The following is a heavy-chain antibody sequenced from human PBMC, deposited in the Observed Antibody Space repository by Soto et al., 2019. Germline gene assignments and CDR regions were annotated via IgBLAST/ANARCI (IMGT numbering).Heavy chain of an antibody. Sequence: PGGSLRLSCAASGFTFSYYYMSWIGQAPGKGLEWISHISDSATTIYYADSVKGRFTISRDNARKSLFLRMNSLRAEDTAVYYCARDTAFISSGLFNPWGQGTLVTVSS. D-gene: IGHD3-22*01. CDR2: ISDSATTI. CDR3: ARDTAFISSGLFNP. V-gene: IGHV3-11*01. J-gene: IGHJ5*02. CDR1: GFTFSYYY.